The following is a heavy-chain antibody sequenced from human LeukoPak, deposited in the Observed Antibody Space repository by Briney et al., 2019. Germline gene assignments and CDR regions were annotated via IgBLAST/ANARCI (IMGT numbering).Heavy chain of an antibody. CDR1: GYTFTSYD. J-gene: IGHJ6*03. CDR2: MNPNSGNT. CDR3: ARERRVAAADYIDV. D-gene: IGHD6-13*01. Sequence: ASVKVSCKASGYTFTSYDINWVRQATGQGLEWMGWMNPNSGNTGYAQKFQGRVTITRNTSISTAYMELSSLRSEDTAVYYCARERRVAAADYIDVWGKGTTVTVSS. V-gene: IGHV1-8*03.